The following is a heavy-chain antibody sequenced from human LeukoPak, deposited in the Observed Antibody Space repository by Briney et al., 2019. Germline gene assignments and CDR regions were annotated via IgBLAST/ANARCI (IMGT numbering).Heavy chain of an antibody. J-gene: IGHJ4*02. CDR3: AREFSNIGNFDF. Sequence: GGSLRLSCATSGVTFSHFIFKWGRQAPGKGLEWVASIYVTGDYIYYADSVKGRATISRDNAKNSVYLQMNSLRADDTAIYYCAREFSNIGNFDFWGQGILVTVSS. V-gene: IGHV3-21*01. CDR2: IYVTGDYI. CDR1: GVTFSHFI. D-gene: IGHD2/OR15-2a*01.